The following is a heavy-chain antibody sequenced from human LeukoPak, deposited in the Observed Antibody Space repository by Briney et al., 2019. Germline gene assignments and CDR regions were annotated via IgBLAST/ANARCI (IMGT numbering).Heavy chain of an antibody. CDR3: ARGALGSGFDY. Sequence: SVKVSCKASGGTFSSYAISWVRQAPGQGLEWMGGIIPIFGTANYAQMFHDRVTITADECTSTAYMELSSLSPEDTAMYYCARGALGSGFDYWGQGTLVTVSS. D-gene: IGHD7-27*01. CDR2: IIPIFGTA. J-gene: IGHJ4*02. V-gene: IGHV1-69*13. CDR1: GGTFSSYA.